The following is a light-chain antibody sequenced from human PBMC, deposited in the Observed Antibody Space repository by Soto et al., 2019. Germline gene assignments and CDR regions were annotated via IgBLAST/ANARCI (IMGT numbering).Light chain of an antibody. J-gene: IGLJ1*01. V-gene: IGLV2-18*02. Sequence: QSVLTQPPSVSGSPGQSVTISCTGTTSDVGSYNRVSWYQQTPGTAPKLIIYDVGSRPSGVPDRFSGSKSGNTASLTISGLQAEDGADYYCDSYTASSTYVFGTGTKVTVL. CDR2: DVG. CDR1: TSDVGSYNR. CDR3: DSYTASSTYV.